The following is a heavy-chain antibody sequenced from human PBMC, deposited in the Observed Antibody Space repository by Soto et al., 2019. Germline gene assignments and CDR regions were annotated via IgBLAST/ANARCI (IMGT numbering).Heavy chain of an antibody. CDR3: ARVPVATIDY. CDR2: IKQDGSEK. CDR1: GVTFSSYW. Sequence: PGGSLRLSCAASGVTFSSYWMSWARQAPGKGLEWVANIKQDGSEKYYVDSVKGRFTISRDNAKNSLYLQMNSLRAEDTAVYYCARVPVATIDYWGQGTLVTVSS. V-gene: IGHV3-7*04. D-gene: IGHD5-12*01. J-gene: IGHJ4*02.